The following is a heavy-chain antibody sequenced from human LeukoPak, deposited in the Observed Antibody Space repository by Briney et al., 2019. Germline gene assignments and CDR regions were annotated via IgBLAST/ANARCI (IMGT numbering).Heavy chain of an antibody. Sequence: PVRSLRLSCAASGFTFDDYAMHWVRQAPGKGLEWVSGISWNSGSIGYADSVKGRFTISRDNAKNSLYLQMNSLRAEDTALYYCAKGSFYDSSGYYDYWGQGTLVTVSS. CDR1: GFTFDDYA. J-gene: IGHJ4*02. D-gene: IGHD3-22*01. V-gene: IGHV3-9*01. CDR3: AKGSFYDSSGYYDY. CDR2: ISWNSGSI.